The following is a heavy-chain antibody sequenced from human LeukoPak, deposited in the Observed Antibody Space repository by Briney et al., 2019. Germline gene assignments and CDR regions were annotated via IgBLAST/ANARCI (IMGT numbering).Heavy chain of an antibody. D-gene: IGHD6-19*01. V-gene: IGHV4-59*12. CDR2: IYYSGST. CDR1: GGSISSSF. Sequence: PSETLSLTCTVSGGSISSSFWTWIRQPPGKGLEWIGYIYYSGSTNYKASLESRVTISLDTSKNQFSLQLTSVTAADTAVYYCAREQPSSGGYGGKIPPHSFDSGARETLFTASS. CDR3: AREQPSSGGYGGKIPPHSFDS. J-gene: IGHJ4*02.